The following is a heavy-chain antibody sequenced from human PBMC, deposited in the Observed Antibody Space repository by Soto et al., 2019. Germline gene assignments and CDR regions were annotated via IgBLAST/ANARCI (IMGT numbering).Heavy chain of an antibody. CDR2: INHSGST. Sequence: QVQLXXWGAGLLKPXXXXSLTXAVXGGSFSGYYWSWIRQPPGKGLEWIGEINHSGSTNYNPSLKSRVTISVDTSKNQFSLKLSSVTAADTAVYYCARWDRGRRGYSGYDPRGFDYWGQGTLVTVSS. V-gene: IGHV4-34*01. CDR1: GGSFSGYY. J-gene: IGHJ4*02. D-gene: IGHD5-12*01. CDR3: ARWDRGRRGYSGYDPRGFDY.